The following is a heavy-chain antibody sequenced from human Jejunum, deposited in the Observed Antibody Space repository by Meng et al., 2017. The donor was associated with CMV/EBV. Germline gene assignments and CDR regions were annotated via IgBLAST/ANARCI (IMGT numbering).Heavy chain of an antibody. CDR2: INPSSGNS. CDR3: AREIINLDRMDV. J-gene: IGHJ6*02. Sequence: KASGYTISSYDINWVRQASGQGLEWMGGINPSSGNSGYAQKFQGRVTMTRNISINTAYMELSGLTSADTGVYYCAREIINLDRMDVWGQGTTVTVSS. CDR1: GYTISSYD. V-gene: IGHV1-8*01.